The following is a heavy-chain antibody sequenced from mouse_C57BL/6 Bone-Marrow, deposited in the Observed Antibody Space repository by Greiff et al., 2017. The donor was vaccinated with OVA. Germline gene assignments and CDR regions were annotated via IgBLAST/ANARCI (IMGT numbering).Heavy chain of an antibody. V-gene: IGHV1-47*01. J-gene: IGHJ4*01. CDR2: FHPYNDDT. Sequence: VQRVESGAELVKPGASVKMSCKASGYTFTTYPIEWMKQNHGKSLEWIGNFHPYNDDTKYNEKFKGKATLTVEKSSSTVYLELSRLTSDDSAVYYCARRGPNWDDAMDYWGQGTSVTVSS. CDR3: ARRGPNWDDAMDY. CDR1: GYTFTTYP. D-gene: IGHD4-1*01.